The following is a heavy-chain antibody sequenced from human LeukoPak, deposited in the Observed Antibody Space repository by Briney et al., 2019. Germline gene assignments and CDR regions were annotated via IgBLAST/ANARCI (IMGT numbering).Heavy chain of an antibody. V-gene: IGHV3-11*04. Sequence: GGSLRLSCAASGFTFSDYYMSWIRQAPGKGQEWVSYISSSGSTIYYADSVKGRFTISRDNAKNSLFLQLNSLRAEDTAVYYCARDWYSGSYPLDYWGQGTLVTVSS. J-gene: IGHJ4*02. CDR3: ARDWYSGSYPLDY. D-gene: IGHD1-26*01. CDR2: ISSSGSTI. CDR1: GFTFSDYY.